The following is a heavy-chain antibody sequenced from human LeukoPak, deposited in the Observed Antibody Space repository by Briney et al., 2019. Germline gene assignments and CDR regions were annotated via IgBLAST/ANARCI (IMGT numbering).Heavy chain of an antibody. CDR2: INPNSGGT. CDR1: GYTFTGYY. J-gene: IGHJ3*02. D-gene: IGHD6-19*01. CDR3: ARGGYSSGWGAFDI. V-gene: IGHV1-2*04. Sequence: ASVTVSCKASGYTFTGYYMHWVRQAPGQGLEWMGWINPNSGGTNYAQKFQGWVTMTRDTSISTAYMELSRLRFDDTAVYYCARGGYSSGWGAFDIWGQGTMVTVPS.